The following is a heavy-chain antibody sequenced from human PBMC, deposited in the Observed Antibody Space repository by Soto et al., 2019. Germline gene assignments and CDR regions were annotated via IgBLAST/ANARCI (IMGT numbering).Heavy chain of an antibody. V-gene: IGHV4-39*01. D-gene: IGHD2-8*01. CDR1: GGSISTTSYY. CDR2: IYYSGST. J-gene: IGHJ4*02. Sequence: LSLTCTVSGGSISTTSYYWGWIRQPPGKGLEWIGNIYYSGSTYYNPSLQSRVTISVDTSKNQFSLKLTSVTAADTALYYCARMYATSPEFDSWGQGTLVTVSS. CDR3: ARMYATSPEFDS.